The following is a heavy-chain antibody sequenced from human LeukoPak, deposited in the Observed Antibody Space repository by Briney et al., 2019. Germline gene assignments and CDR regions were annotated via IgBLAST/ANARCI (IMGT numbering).Heavy chain of an antibody. J-gene: IGHJ6*02. CDR3: ARPSTQYYSDRPGIPMDV. CDR1: GFTFSSYG. Sequence: GGSLRLSCAASGFTFSSYGMYWVRQAPGKGLEWVAVIWYDGSNKYYADSVKGRFTISRDNSKNTLYLQMNSLRAEDTAVYYCARPSTQYYSDRPGIPMDVWGQGTTVTVSS. D-gene: IGHD3-10*01. V-gene: IGHV3-33*01. CDR2: IWYDGSNK.